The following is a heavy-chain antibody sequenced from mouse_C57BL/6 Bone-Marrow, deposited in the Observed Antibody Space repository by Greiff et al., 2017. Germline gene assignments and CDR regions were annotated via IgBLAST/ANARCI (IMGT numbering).Heavy chain of an antibody. Sequence: QVQLQQSGPELVKPGASVKLSCKASGYTFTSYDINWVKQRPGQGLEWIGWIYPRDGSTKYKEKFKGKATLTVDTSSSTAYMELHRLTSEGSSVYFCARLEFDGSSGDRYVDFGGTGNTVTVSA. J-gene: IGHJ1*03. D-gene: IGHD1-1*01. CDR3: ARLEFDGSSGDRYVDF. CDR2: IYPRDGST. V-gene: IGHV1-85*01. CDR1: GYTFTSYD.